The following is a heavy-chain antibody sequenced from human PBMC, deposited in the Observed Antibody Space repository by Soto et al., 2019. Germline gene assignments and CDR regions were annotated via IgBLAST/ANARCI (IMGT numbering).Heavy chain of an antibody. CDR1: GGSVSTGVHY. CDR2: IYYSGST. D-gene: IGHD6-13*01. CDR3: ARGYYTSWYWFDR. V-gene: IGHV4-61*08. J-gene: IGHJ2*01. Sequence: QVQRQESGPGLVKPSETLSLTCTVSVSGGSVSTGVHYWSWVRQPPGKGLEWIGYIYYSGSTNYNPSLKSRVTISVDTSKNQFSLKLTSVTAADTAVYYCARGYYTSWYWFDRWGRGTLVTVSS.